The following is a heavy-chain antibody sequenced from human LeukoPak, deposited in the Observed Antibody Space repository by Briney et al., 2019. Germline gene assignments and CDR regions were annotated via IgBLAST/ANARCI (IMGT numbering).Heavy chain of an antibody. D-gene: IGHD1-26*01. CDR3: ARGIVGATVADY. CDR2: IKSDGSYT. J-gene: IGHJ4*02. CDR1: GFTFSSYW. Sequence: GGSLRLSCAASGFTFSSYWMHRVRQAPGKGLVWVSRIKSDGSYTGYADSVKGRFTISRDDAKNALYLQMNSLRVEDTAVYYCARGIVGATVADYWGQGTLVTVSS. V-gene: IGHV3-74*01.